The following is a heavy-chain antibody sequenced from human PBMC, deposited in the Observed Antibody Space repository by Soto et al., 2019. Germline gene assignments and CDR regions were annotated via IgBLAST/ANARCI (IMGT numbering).Heavy chain of an antibody. D-gene: IGHD5-18*01. J-gene: IGHJ4*02. Sequence: EEQLLESGGGLVQPGGSLRLSCAATGFNFGSYAMGWVRQAPGKGLEWVSGVSGSGSSPYYADSVKGRLTISKDKSKNTLYMDLNSLRSEDTAVYFCVKGKESGYRGALDSWGQGTMVTVSS. V-gene: IGHV3-23*01. CDR3: VKGKESGYRGALDS. CDR2: VSGSGSSP. CDR1: GFNFGSYA.